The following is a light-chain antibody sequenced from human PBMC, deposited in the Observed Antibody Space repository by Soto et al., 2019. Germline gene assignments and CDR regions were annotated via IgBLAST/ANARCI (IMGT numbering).Light chain of an antibody. Sequence: QSVLTQPPSASGSPGQSVTISCTGTSSDVGGYNYVSWFQQHPGKAPKLMIDEVSKGPSGVPDRFSGSKSGNTASLTVSGLQAEDEADYYCTSYAGSNIWVFGGGTKLTVL. CDR3: TSYAGSNIWV. CDR2: EVS. J-gene: IGLJ2*01. CDR1: SSDVGGYNY. V-gene: IGLV2-8*01.